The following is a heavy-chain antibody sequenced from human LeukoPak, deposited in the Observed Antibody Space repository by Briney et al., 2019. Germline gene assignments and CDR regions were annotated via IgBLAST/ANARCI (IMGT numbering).Heavy chain of an antibody. V-gene: IGHV3-48*04. CDR1: GFTFSSYS. J-gene: IGHJ4*02. D-gene: IGHD3-22*01. CDR2: ISSSSSTI. Sequence: GGSLRLSCAASGFTFSSYSMNWVRQAPGKGLEWVSYISSSSSTIYYADSVKGRFTISRDNAKNSLYLQMNSLRAEDTAVYYCAKEHRQYYYDSSGYYPMMGFFDYWGQGTLVTVSS. CDR3: AKEHRQYYYDSSGYYPMMGFFDY.